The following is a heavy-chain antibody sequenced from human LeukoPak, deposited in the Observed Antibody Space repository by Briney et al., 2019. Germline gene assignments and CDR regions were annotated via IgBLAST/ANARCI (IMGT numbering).Heavy chain of an antibody. J-gene: IGHJ4*02. CDR3: AILVEYCSSTSCYEIDY. Sequence: ASVKVSCKASGYTFTSYGISWVRQAPGQGLEWMGWISAYNGNTNYAQKFQGRVTMTRDTSISTAYMELSRLRSDDTAVYYCAILVEYCSSTSCYEIDYWGQGTLVTVSS. V-gene: IGHV1-18*01. CDR2: ISAYNGNT. D-gene: IGHD2-2*01. CDR1: GYTFTSYG.